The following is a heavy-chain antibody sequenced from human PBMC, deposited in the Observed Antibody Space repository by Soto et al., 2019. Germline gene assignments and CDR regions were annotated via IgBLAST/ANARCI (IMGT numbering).Heavy chain of an antibody. CDR2: IHGTRSII. CDR3: AKERDSSGYYGYYGMDV. J-gene: IGHJ6*02. CDR1: GFTFSSYA. D-gene: IGHD3-22*01. V-gene: IGHV3-48*02. Sequence: GESLKISCAASGFTFSSYAMNWVRQAPGKGLEWVAYIHGTRSIIYYADSVKGRFTISRDNAKDSLFLQMDSLRDEDTAVYYCAKERDSSGYYGYYGMDVWGHGTTVTVSS.